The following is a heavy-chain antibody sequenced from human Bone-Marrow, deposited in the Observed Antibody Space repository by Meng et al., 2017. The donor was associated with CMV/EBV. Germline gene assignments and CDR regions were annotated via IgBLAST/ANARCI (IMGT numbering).Heavy chain of an antibody. CDR1: GYTFNDYY. Sequence: ASVKVSCKASGYTFNDYYIHWVRQVPGQGLQWMGWINLNSGAIKFAQKFQGRLTMTRDASINTAYLGLSRLRSDDTAMYYCARDGGFCTSTSCPNWFDPWGQGTLVTVSS. CDR3: ARDGGFCTSTSCPNWFDP. CDR2: INLNSGAI. V-gene: IGHV1-2*02. J-gene: IGHJ5*02. D-gene: IGHD2-2*01.